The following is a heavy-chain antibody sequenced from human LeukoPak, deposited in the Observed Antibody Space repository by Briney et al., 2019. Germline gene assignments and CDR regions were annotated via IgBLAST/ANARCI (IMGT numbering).Heavy chain of an antibody. V-gene: IGHV4-59*01. CDR3: ARGGYYGWGNDFRFDP. D-gene: IGHD3-10*01. Sequence: PSETLSLTCTVSGGSISGYYWSWIRQPPGKGLECIGEIHYSGSTNYNPSPKSRVTISVDTSKNQFSLKLKSVTAADTAVYNCARGGYYGWGNDFRFDPWGQGTLVTVSS. J-gene: IGHJ5*02. CDR1: GGSISGYY. CDR2: IHYSGST.